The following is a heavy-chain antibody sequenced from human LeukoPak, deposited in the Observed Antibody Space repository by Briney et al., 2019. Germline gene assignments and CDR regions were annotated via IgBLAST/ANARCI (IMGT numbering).Heavy chain of an antibody. V-gene: IGHV3-9*01. Sequence: GGSLRLSCAASGFTFDDYAMHWVRQAPGKGLEWVSGISWNSGSIGYADSMKGRFTISRDNAKNSLYLQMNSLRAEDTALYYCAKASDGYYYDSSGYYYLGYWGQGTLVTVSS. J-gene: IGHJ4*02. CDR2: ISWNSGSI. CDR1: GFTFDDYA. D-gene: IGHD3-22*01. CDR3: AKASDGYYYDSSGYYYLGY.